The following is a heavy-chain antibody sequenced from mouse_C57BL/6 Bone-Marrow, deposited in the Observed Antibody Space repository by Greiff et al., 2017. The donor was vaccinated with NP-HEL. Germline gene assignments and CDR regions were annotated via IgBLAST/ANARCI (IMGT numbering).Heavy chain of an antibody. CDR2: ISYDGSN. J-gene: IGHJ2*01. V-gene: IGHV3-6*01. CDR3: ANYYGNYGFDY. Sequence: VQLQQSGPGLVKPSQSLSLTCSVTGYSITSGYYWNWIRQFPGNKLEWMGYISYDGSNNYNPSLKNRLSITRDTSKNQFFLKLNSVTTEDTATYYCANYYGNYGFDYWGQGTTLTVSS. D-gene: IGHD2-1*01. CDR1: GYSITSGYY.